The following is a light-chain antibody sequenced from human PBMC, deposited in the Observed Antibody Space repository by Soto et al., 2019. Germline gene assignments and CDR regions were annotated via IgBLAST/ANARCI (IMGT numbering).Light chain of an antibody. V-gene: IGKV1-5*03. CDR1: QSISSW. J-gene: IGKJ1*01. Sequence: DIQMTQSPSTLSASVGDRVIITCRASQSISSWLAWYQQKPGKAPKVLIYKASNLQSGVPARFSGSGSGTDFTLPISSLQPDDFSTYYFQPCNSYPPTFGQGTTVDIK. CDR2: KAS. CDR3: QPCNSYPPT.